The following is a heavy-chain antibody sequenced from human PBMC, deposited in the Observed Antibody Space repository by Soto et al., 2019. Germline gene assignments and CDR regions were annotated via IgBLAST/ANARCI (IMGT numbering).Heavy chain of an antibody. V-gene: IGHV4-61*01. CDR3: ASVTRTCISTSCYRYYYGMDV. CDR1: GGSVSSGSYY. CDR2: IYYSGST. J-gene: IGHJ6*02. D-gene: IGHD2-2*02. Sequence: SSETLSLTCTVSGGSVSSGSYYWSWIRQPPGKGLEWIGYIYYSGSTNYNPSLKSRVTISVDTSKNQFSLKLSSVTAADTAVYYCASVTRTCISTSCYRYYYGMDVWGQGTTVTVPS.